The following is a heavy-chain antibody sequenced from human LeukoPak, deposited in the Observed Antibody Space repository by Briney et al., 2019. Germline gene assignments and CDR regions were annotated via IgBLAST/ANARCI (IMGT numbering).Heavy chain of an antibody. CDR2: IYLGDSDT. D-gene: IGHD5-18*01. J-gene: IGHJ4*02. CDR1: GYSFTSYW. V-gene: IGHV5-51*01. CDR3: ARPGRGYSYGLTYYFDY. Sequence: GESLKISCKGSGYSFTSYWIGWVRQMPGKGLEWMGIIYLGDSDTRYSPSFQGQVTISADKSISTAYLQWSSLKASDTAMYYCARPGRGYSYGLTYYFDYWGQGTLVTVSS.